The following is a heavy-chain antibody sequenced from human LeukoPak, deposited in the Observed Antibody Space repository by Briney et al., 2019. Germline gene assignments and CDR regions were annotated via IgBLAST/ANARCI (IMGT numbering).Heavy chain of an antibody. V-gene: IGHV3-23*01. Sequence: WGSLRLSCAASGFTFSSYSMNWVRQAPGKGLEWVSGISGSGYSTYYADSVKGRFTISRDNSKNTLYLQMNSLRAEDTAIYYCAKALKGVLIAFDIWGQGTMVTVSS. CDR1: GFTFSSYS. CDR2: ISGSGYST. J-gene: IGHJ3*02. CDR3: AKALKGVLIAFDI. D-gene: IGHD3-16*01.